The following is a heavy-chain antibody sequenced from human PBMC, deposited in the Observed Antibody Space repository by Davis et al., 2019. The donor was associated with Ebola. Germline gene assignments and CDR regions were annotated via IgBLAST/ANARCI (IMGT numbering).Heavy chain of an antibody. V-gene: IGHV4-59*04. Sequence: SETLSLTCTVSGGSISSYYWSWIRQPPGKGLEWIGYIYYSGSTYYNPSLKSRVTISVDTSKNQFSLKLSSVTAADTAVYYCARRSGSFAFDYWGQGTLVTVSS. CDR3: ARRSGSFAFDY. CDR1: GGSISSYY. J-gene: IGHJ4*02. D-gene: IGHD1-26*01. CDR2: IYYSGST.